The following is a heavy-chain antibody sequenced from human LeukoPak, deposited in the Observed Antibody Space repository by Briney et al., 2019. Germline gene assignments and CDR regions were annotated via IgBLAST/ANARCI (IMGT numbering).Heavy chain of an antibody. V-gene: IGHV1-69*06. CDR2: IIPIFNTA. CDR3: AKDNYYASGTYYKPKWFDP. J-gene: IGHJ5*02. D-gene: IGHD3-10*01. CDR1: GGTFSNYS. Sequence: ASVKVSCKASGGTFSNYSLNWVRQAPGQGLEWMGEIIPIFNTANYAQKFQARVTITADKSTSTAYMELSSLRSEDTAVYYCAKDNYYASGTYYKPKWFDPWGQGTLVTVSS.